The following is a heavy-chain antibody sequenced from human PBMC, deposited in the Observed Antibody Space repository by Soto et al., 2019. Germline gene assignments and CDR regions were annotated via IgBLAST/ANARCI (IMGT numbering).Heavy chain of an antibody. CDR2: IIPIFGTA. D-gene: IGHD2-15*01. CDR3: ARGSSYYGSGGSCYSACWFDP. Sequence: QVQLVQSGAEVKKPGSSVKVSCKASGGTFSSYAISWVRQAPGQGLEWMGGIIPIFGTANYAQKFQGRVTITAYQSTSTAYMELSSRRSEDTAVYYCARGSSYYGSGGSCYSACWFDPWGQGTLVTVSS. V-gene: IGHV1-69*01. CDR1: GGTFSSYA. J-gene: IGHJ5*02.